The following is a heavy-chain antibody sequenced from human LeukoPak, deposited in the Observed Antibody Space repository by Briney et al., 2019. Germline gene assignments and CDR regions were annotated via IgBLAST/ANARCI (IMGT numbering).Heavy chain of an antibody. J-gene: IGHJ4*02. CDR1: GFTFSSYA. CDR2: ISGSGGST. Sequence: GGSLRLPCAASGFTFSSYAMSWVRQAPGKGLEWVSAISGSGGSTYYADSVKGRFTIPRDNSKNTLYLQMNSLRAEDTAVYYCAKYLKGSGYFDYWGQGTLVTVSS. D-gene: IGHD3-22*01. CDR3: AKYLKGSGYFDY. V-gene: IGHV3-23*01.